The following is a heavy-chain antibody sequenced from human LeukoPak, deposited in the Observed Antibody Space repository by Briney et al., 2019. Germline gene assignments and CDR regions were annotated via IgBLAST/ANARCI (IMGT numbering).Heavy chain of an antibody. CDR1: GGSISSYY. CDR3: AREGGDYYGSGSYYRAFDI. V-gene: IGHV4-59*01. D-gene: IGHD3-10*01. CDR2: IYYSGRT. J-gene: IGHJ3*02. Sequence: SETLSLTCSVSGGSISSYYWSWIRQPPGKGLERIGYIYYSGRTNYNPSLKRRVTISVDTSKKQFSLKLSSVTAAGTAVYYCAREGGDYYGSGSYYRAFDIWGQGTMVTVSS.